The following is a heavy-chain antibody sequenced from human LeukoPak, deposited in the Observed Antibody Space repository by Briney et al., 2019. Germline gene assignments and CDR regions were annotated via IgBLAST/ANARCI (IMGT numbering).Heavy chain of an antibody. Sequence: PSETLSLTCTVSGGPISSGTYFWGWIRQPPGNGLEWIGSVSYSGGTYYNPSLRSRVTISRDTSKNQFSLNLNSVTAADTAVYYCARVRTGSLFDYWGQGTLVTVSS. V-gene: IGHV4-39*07. CDR3: ARVRTGSLFDY. CDR2: VSYSGGT. CDR1: GGPISSGTYF. D-gene: IGHD1-26*01. J-gene: IGHJ4*02.